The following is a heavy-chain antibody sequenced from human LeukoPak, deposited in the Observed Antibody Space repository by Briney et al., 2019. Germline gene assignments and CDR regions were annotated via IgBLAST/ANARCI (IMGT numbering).Heavy chain of an antibody. V-gene: IGHV4-31*03. CDR2: IYYSGST. Sequence: SETLSLTCTVSGGSISSGGYYWSWIRQHPGKGLEWIGYIYYSGSTYYNPSLKSRVTTSVDTSKNQFSLKLSSVTAADTAVYYCARDGDAVFDYWGQGTLVTVSS. J-gene: IGHJ4*02. CDR3: ARDGDAVFDY. CDR1: GGSISSGGYY.